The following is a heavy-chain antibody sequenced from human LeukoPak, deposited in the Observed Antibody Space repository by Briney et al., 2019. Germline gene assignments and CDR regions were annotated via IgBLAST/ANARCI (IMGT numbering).Heavy chain of an antibody. D-gene: IGHD6-13*01. CDR3: AREIGGAADT. J-gene: IGHJ5*02. CDR1: GGSISSSSYY. V-gene: IGHV4-39*02. CDR2: IYYSGTT. Sequence: SETLSLTCSVSGGSISSSSYYWAWIRQPPGKGLEWTGSIYYSGTTYYKPSLNSRLTISVDTSKNHFSLKLSSVTAADTAVYYCAREIGGAADTWGQGTLVTVSS.